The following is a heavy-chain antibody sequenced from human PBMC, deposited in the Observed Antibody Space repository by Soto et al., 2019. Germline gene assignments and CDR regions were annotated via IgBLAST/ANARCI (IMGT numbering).Heavy chain of an antibody. D-gene: IGHD3-3*01. CDR3: AKDVGVYHCWCGYQFDY. CDR1: GFTFGDYA. CDR2: ISWNSGSI. J-gene: IGHJ4*02. V-gene: IGHV3-9*01. Sequence: EVQLVESGGGLVQPGRSLRLSCAASGFTFGDYAMHWVRQAPGKGLEWVSGISWNSGSIGYADSVKGRFTISRDNAKNSLYLQMNRLRAEDTALYYCAKDVGVYHCWCGYQFDYWVQGTLVTASS.